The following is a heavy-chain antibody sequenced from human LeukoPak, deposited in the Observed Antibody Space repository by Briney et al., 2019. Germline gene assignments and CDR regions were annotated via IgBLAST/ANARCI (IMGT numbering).Heavy chain of an antibody. CDR2: ISYDGSNK. CDR3: AKDLILLWFGDLSGAFDI. D-gene: IGHD3-10*01. Sequence: GGSLRLSCAASGFTFSSYAMHWVRQAPGKGLEWVAVISYDGSNKYYADSVKGRFTISRDNSKNTLYLQMNSLRAEDTAVYYCAKDLILLWFGDLSGAFDIWGQGTMVTVSS. CDR1: GFTFSSYA. V-gene: IGHV3-30*04. J-gene: IGHJ3*02.